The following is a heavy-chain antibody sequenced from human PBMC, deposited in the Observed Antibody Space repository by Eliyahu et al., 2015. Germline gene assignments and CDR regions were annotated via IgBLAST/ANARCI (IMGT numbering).Heavy chain of an antibody. V-gene: IGHV5-51*01. J-gene: IGHJ4*02. D-gene: IGHD3-9*01. CDR1: EYNFNNYW. Sequence: EVQLVQSGAEVKKPGESLKIXCXGSEYNFNNYWVAWVRQRPGEGLEWMGIVDPSDSDVSYSPSFQGQVTISVDKSINTAYLQWDSLQAPDTGIYYCARRTDDWSFDYWGQGTLVTVSS. CDR2: VDPSDSDV. CDR3: ARRTDDWSFDY.